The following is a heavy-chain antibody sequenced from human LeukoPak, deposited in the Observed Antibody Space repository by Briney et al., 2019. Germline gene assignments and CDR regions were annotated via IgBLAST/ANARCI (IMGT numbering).Heavy chain of an antibody. D-gene: IGHD3-22*01. CDR3: AKCGNYYDSSGYYYVYFQH. J-gene: IGHJ1*01. V-gene: IGHV3-23*01. Sequence: GGSLRLSCAASGFTFSSYAMSWVRQAPGKGLQWVSAISGSGGSTYYADSVKGRFTISRDNSKNTLYLQMNSLRAEDTAVYYCAKCGNYYDSSGYYYVYFQHWGQGTLVTVSS. CDR1: GFTFSSYA. CDR2: ISGSGGST.